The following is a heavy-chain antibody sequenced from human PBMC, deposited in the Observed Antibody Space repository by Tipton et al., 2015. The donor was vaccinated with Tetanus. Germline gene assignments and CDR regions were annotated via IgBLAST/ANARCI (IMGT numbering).Heavy chain of an antibody. CDR3: ARVASFPGYCYGSGSLVY. V-gene: IGHV4-34*01. D-gene: IGHD3-10*01. CDR2: INHSGST. J-gene: IGHJ4*02. Sequence: TPSLTCAVYGGSFSGYYWSWIRQPPGKGLEWIGEINHSGSTNYNPSLKSRVPISVDTSKNQFSLKLSSVTAADTAVYYCARVASFPGYCYGSGSLVYWGQGTLVTGSS. CDR1: GGSFSGYY.